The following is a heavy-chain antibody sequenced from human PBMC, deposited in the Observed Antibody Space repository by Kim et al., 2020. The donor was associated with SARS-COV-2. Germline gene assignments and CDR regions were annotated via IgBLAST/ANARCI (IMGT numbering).Heavy chain of an antibody. D-gene: IGHD6-25*01. CDR2: SYV. Sequence: SYVYYANSVKGRFTISRDNAKNSLYLQMNSLRADDTAVYYCARARPPVDYWGHGTLVTVSS. CDR3: ARARPPVDY. J-gene: IGHJ4*01. V-gene: IGHV3-21*01.